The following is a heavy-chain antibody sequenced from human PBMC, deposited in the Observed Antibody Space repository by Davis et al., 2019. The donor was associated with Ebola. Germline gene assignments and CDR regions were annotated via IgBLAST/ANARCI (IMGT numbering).Heavy chain of an antibody. Sequence: GGSLRLSCAASGFVFSSYVMSWVRRAPGKGLEWVSTLGLSADTYYADSVRGRFTISRDNSKNLLLLEMSSLRAEDTAVYYCAREGFYFYGMDVWGQGTTVTVSS. CDR2: LGLSADT. V-gene: IGHV3-69-1*01. D-gene: IGHD2/OR15-2a*01. CDR1: GFVFSSYV. J-gene: IGHJ6*02. CDR3: AREGFYFYGMDV.